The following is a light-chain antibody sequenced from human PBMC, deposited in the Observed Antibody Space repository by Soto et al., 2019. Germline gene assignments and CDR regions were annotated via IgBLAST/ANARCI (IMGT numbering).Light chain of an antibody. J-gene: IGKJ1*01. CDR1: QSISRW. V-gene: IGKV1-5*01. CDR3: QQYKSYPLT. Sequence: DIQMTQTPSTLSASVGDRVTITCRARQSISRWLAWYQQKPGKAPKVLIYDVSSLESGVPSGFSGSGSGTEFTLTVCSLQPDDFATYYCQQYKSYPLTFGQGTKVEIK. CDR2: DVS.